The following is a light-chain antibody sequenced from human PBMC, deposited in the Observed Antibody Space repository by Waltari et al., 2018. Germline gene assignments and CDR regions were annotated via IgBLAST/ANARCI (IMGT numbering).Light chain of an antibody. V-gene: IGLV3-16*01. CDR1: ALPRKY. Sequence: SYELTQPPSVSVSLGQMARITCSGEALPRKYAYWYQQRPGQSPVVVIYKDTERPSGIPERFSGSSSGTMVTLTISGVQSEDEAEYFCLSADSSGTYVVFGGGTKLTVL. CDR2: KDT. J-gene: IGLJ2*01. CDR3: LSADSSGTYVV.